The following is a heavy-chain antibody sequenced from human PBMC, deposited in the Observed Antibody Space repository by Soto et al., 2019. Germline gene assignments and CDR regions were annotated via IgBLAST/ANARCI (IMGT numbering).Heavy chain of an antibody. Sequence: QVQLVQSGAEVKKPGASVKVSCKASGYTFTSYDINWVRQATGQGLEWMGWMNPNSGNTGCAQKFQGRVTMTRNTSISTAYMELSSLRSEDTAVYYCARGGYCSSTSCYSGQDFDYWRQGTLVTVSS. CDR2: MNPNSGNT. V-gene: IGHV1-8*01. CDR3: ARGGYCSSTSCYSGQDFDY. D-gene: IGHD2-2*01. CDR1: GYTFTSYD. J-gene: IGHJ4*01.